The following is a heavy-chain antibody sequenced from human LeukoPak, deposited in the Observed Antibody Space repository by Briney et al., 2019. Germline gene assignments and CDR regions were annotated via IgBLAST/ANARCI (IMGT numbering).Heavy chain of an antibody. Sequence: GGSLRLSCAASGFTFSTYSMNWVRQAPGKGLEWVSCISTSSSYIYYADSVKGRFTISRDNSKNTLYLQMNSLRAEDTAVYYCARGPSYSSGWHILRENPDYWGQGTLVTVSS. CDR1: GFTFSTYS. V-gene: IGHV3-21*01. J-gene: IGHJ4*02. CDR2: ISTSSSYI. D-gene: IGHD6-19*01. CDR3: ARGPSYSSGWHILRENPDY.